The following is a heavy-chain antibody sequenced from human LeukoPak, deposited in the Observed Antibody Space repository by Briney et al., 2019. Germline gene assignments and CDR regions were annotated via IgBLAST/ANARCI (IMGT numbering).Heavy chain of an antibody. Sequence: ASVKVSCKVSGDTLSELPMHWVRQAPGEGLEWMGGFDPEKSERIYAQNLRGRVTMTEETSTDTAFLELSSLTSEDTAVYYCATGNSLGYCKGGRCFNYWGQGTQVIVSS. D-gene: IGHD2-15*01. CDR2: FDPEKSER. CDR3: ATGNSLGYCKGGRCFNY. J-gene: IGHJ4*02. CDR1: GDTLSELP. V-gene: IGHV1-24*01.